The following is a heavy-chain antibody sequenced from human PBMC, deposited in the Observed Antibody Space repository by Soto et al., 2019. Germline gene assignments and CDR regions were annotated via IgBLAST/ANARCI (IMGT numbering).Heavy chain of an antibody. CDR1: GFTFSSYA. J-gene: IGHJ4*02. V-gene: IGHV3-30-3*01. CDR3: ARGNPEYYFDS. Sequence: GGSLRLSCAASGFTFSSYAMHWVRQAPGKGLEWVAVISYDGSNKYYADSVKGRFTISRDNSKNTLYLQMNSLRAEDTAVYYCARGNPEYYFDSWGQGTLVTVSS. CDR2: ISYDGSNK. D-gene: IGHD4-4*01.